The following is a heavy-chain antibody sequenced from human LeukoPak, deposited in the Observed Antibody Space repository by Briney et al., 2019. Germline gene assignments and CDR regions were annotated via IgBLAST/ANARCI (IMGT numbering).Heavy chain of an antibody. V-gene: IGHV4-59*01. D-gene: IGHD3-9*01. CDR3: ARGPPDYDILTGFYYYGMDV. CDR2: IYYSGST. CDR1: GGSISSCY. J-gene: IGHJ6*02. Sequence: PSETLSLTCTVSGGSISSCYWSWIRQPPGKGLEWIGYIYYSGSTNYNPSLKSRVTISVDTSKNQFSLKLSSVTAADTAVYYCARGPPDYDILTGFYYYGMDVWGQGTTVTVSS.